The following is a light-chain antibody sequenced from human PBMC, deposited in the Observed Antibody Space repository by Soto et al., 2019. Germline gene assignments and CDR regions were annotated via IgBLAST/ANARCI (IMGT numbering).Light chain of an antibody. J-gene: IGKJ1*01. Sequence: EIVMTQSPATLSVSPGERVTLSCRASQSVNSNLAWYQQKPGQAPRLLIYGASTRATGIPARFSGSGSATEFTLTISGLQSEDFAVYYCQQYNNWRTFGQGTKVDIK. V-gene: IGKV3-15*01. CDR3: QQYNNWRT. CDR1: QSVNSN. CDR2: GAS.